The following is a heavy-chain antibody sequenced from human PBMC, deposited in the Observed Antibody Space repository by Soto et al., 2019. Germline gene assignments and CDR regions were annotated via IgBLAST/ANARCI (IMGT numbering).Heavy chain of an antibody. CDR1: GFTFSNAW. V-gene: IGHV3-15*01. D-gene: IGHD2-8*01. CDR3: TTTKGLLEAPTNDF. Sequence: EVQLVESAGGLVKPGGSLGLSCAGSGFTFSNAWMSWVRRAPGKGLEWVGRIKSDAYGGAIDYAAPVKGRFTISRDDSKNTLFLQMNNLRAEDTAVYSCTTTKGLLEAPTNDFWVQGTPVIVSS. J-gene: IGHJ4*02. CDR2: IKSDAYGGAI.